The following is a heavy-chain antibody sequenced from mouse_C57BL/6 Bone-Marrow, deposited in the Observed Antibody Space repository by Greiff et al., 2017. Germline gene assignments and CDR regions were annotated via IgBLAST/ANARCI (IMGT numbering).Heavy chain of an antibody. V-gene: IGHV7-1*01. CDR3: ARDACPHGIFAY. J-gene: IGHJ3*01. D-gene: IGHD2-1*01. CDR2: SRNKANDYTT. Sequence: EVMLVESGGGLVQSGRSLRLSCATSGFTFSDFYMEWVRQAPGKGLEWIAASRNKANDYTTEYSASVKGRFIVSRDTSRSVLYLQMNALRAEDTAIYYCARDACPHGIFAYWGQGTLVTVSA. CDR1: GFTFSDFY.